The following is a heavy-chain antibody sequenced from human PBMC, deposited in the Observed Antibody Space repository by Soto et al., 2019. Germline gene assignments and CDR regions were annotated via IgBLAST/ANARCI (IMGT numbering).Heavy chain of an antibody. D-gene: IGHD1-26*01. CDR3: VKDMHTGTYLIATAFDY. J-gene: IGHJ4*02. CDR2: ISWNSGSF. V-gene: IGHV3-9*01. CDR1: GFTFDNYA. Sequence: EVQLVESGGGLVQPGRSLRLSCEASGFTFDNYAMHWVRQAPGKGLEWVARISWNSGSFDYAHSVKGRFTISRDNAKNSLYMQMTSLRAEDTALYYCVKDMHTGTYLIATAFDYWGPGTPVTVTS.